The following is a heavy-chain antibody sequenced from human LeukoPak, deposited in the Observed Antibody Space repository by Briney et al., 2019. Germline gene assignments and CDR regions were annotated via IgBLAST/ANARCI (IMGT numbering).Heavy chain of an antibody. CDR1: GFTFSNYW. V-gene: IGHV3-74*03. J-gene: IGHJ4*02. CDR3: ARVSPGSTSCYTL. Sequence: GGSLRLSCAASGFTFSNYWMHWVRQAPGKGLVWVSRINSDGSTTMYADSVKGRFTISRDNAKNTRYLQMNSLRVEDTAVYYCARVSPGSTSCYTLWGQGTLVTVSS. D-gene: IGHD2-2*02. CDR2: INSDGSTT.